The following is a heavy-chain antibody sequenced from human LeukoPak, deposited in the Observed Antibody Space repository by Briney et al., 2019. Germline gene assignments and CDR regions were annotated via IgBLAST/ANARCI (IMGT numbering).Heavy chain of an antibody. Sequence: ASVKVSCKASGYTFTSYGISWVRQAPGQGLEWMGWISAYNGNTNYALKLQGRVTMTTDTSTSTACMELRSLRSDDTAVYYCARLVLIRGWFDPWGQGTLVTVSS. CDR2: ISAYNGNT. V-gene: IGHV1-18*01. CDR1: GYTFTSYG. D-gene: IGHD2-8*01. J-gene: IGHJ5*02. CDR3: ARLVLIRGWFDP.